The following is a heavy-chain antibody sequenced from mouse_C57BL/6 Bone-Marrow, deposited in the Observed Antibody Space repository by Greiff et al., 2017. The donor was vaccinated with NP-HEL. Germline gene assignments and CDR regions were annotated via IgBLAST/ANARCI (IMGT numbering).Heavy chain of an antibody. J-gene: IGHJ1*03. CDR3: ARDRGRYWYFDV. D-gene: IGHD3-3*01. CDR2: ISDGGSYT. V-gene: IGHV5-4*01. Sequence: EVKLMESGGGLVKPGGSLKLSCAASGFTFSSYAMSWVRQTPEKRLEWVATISDGGSYTYYPDNVKGRFTISRDNAKNNLYLQMSHLKSEDTAMYYCARDRGRYWYFDVWGTGTTVTVSS. CDR1: GFTFSSYA.